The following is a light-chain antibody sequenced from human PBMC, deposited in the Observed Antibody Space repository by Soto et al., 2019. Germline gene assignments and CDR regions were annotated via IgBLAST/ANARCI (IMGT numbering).Light chain of an antibody. CDR1: SSDVGAYNY. CDR3: SSYTSVNTYV. Sequence: QSALTQPASVSGSPGQSITISCTGTSSDVGAYNYVSWYQQHPRKAPELMIYEVSHRPSGVSNRFSGSKSGNTASLTISGLQAEDEADYYCSSYTSVNTYVFGSGTKLTVL. V-gene: IGLV2-14*01. J-gene: IGLJ1*01. CDR2: EVS.